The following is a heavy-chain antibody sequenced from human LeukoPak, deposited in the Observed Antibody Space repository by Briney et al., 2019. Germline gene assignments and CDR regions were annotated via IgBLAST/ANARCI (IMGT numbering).Heavy chain of an antibody. CDR3: ARDGGGDYAILGYYYYYMDV. Sequence: ASVKVSCKASGGTFSSYAISWVRQAPGQGLKWMGGIIPIFGTANYAQKFQGRVTITADESTSTAYMELSSLRSEDTAVYYCARDGGGDYAILGYYYYYMDVWGKGTTVTVSS. J-gene: IGHJ6*03. CDR2: IIPIFGTA. CDR1: GGTFSSYA. D-gene: IGHD4-17*01. V-gene: IGHV1-69*01.